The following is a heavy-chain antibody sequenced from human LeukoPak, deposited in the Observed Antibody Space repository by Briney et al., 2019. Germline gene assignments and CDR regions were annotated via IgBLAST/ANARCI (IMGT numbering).Heavy chain of an antibody. Sequence: SETLSLTCTVSGGSISSYYWSWIRQPAGKGLEWIGRIYTSGSTNYNPSLKSRVTISVDTSKNQFSLKLSSVTAADTAVYYCARASLLEWFFVMDYWGQGTLVTVSS. CDR3: ARASLLEWFFVMDY. CDR1: GGSISSYY. J-gene: IGHJ4*02. D-gene: IGHD3-3*01. CDR2: IYTSGST. V-gene: IGHV4-4*07.